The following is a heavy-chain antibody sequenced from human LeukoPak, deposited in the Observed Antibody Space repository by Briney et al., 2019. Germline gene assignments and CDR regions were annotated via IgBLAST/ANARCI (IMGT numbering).Heavy chain of an antibody. CDR2: IYYSGST. D-gene: IGHD6-13*01. J-gene: IGHJ4*02. CDR3: ATSMPGYSSSWHFDY. CDR1: GGSISSYY. Sequence: TSETLSLTCTVSGGSISSYYCSWIRQPPGKGLEWIGYIYYSGSTNYNPSLKSRVTISVDTSKNQFSLKLSSVTAADTAVYYCATSMPGYSSSWHFDYWGQGTLVTVSS. V-gene: IGHV4-59*01.